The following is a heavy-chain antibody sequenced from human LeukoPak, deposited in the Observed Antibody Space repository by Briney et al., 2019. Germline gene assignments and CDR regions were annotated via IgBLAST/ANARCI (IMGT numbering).Heavy chain of an antibody. D-gene: IGHD3-16*01. CDR3: AKASWVSSADAVL. CDR1: GFIFRGYS. Sequence: GSLRLSCVSAGFIFRGYSMSWVRQAPAGGLEWVSSLRGDGETFYTDSVKGRFTLSMDHSRNTVYLQLSNLRVEDTAVYYCAKASWVSSADAVLWGQGTLVTVS. CDR2: LRGDGET. V-gene: IGHV3-23*01. J-gene: IGHJ4*02.